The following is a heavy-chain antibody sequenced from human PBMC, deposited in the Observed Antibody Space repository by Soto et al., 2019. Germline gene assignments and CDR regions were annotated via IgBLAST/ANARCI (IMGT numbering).Heavy chain of an antibody. V-gene: IGHV1-18*01. Sequence: QVHLVQSGAEVKKPGASVKVSCQGSGYAFTTYGITWVRQAPGQRLEWMGWISAHNGNTNYAQKLQGRVTVTRDTSTSTAYMELRSLSYDDTVVYYCARGRYGDYWGQGAVVTVSS. CDR3: ARGRYGDY. J-gene: IGHJ4*02. CDR2: ISAHNGNT. CDR1: GYAFTTYG. D-gene: IGHD1-1*01.